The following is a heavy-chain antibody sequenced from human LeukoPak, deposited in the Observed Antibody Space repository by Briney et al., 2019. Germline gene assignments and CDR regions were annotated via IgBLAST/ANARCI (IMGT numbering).Heavy chain of an antibody. CDR3: ARLLGYCSSTSCYIGWFDP. CDR2: IIPILGIA. D-gene: IGHD2-2*02. Sequence: ASVKVSCKASGGTFSSYTISWVRQAPGQGLEWMGRIIPILGIANYAQKFQGRVTITADKSTSTAYMELSSLRSEDTAVYYCARLLGYCSSTSCYIGWFDPWGQGTLVTVSS. V-gene: IGHV1-69*02. J-gene: IGHJ5*02. CDR1: GGTFSSYT.